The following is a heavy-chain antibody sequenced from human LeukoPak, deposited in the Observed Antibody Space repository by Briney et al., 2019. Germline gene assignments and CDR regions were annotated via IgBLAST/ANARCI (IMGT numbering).Heavy chain of an antibody. V-gene: IGHV4-34*01. Sequence: PGGSLRLSCAASGFTFSNAWMSWIRQPPGKGLEWIGEINHSGSTNYNPSLKSRVTISVDTSKNQFSLKLSSVTAADTAVYYCARGGRRYFDWLPPVYWGQGTLVTVSS. J-gene: IGHJ4*02. CDR3: ARGGRRYFDWLPPVY. CDR1: GFTFSNAW. D-gene: IGHD3-9*01. CDR2: INHSGST.